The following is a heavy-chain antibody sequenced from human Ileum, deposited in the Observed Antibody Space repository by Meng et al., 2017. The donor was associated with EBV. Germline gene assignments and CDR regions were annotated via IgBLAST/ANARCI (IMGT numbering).Heavy chain of an antibody. J-gene: IGHJ4*02. D-gene: IGHD1-7*01. CDR1: GDSISSDIW. CDR2: VYHRGDT. V-gene: IGHV4-4*02. Sequence: QVRRRESGPGLVKPSGTLSLTCTVAGDSISSDIWWSWVRQPPGKGLEWIGEVYHRGDTNYNPSLKSRVDISVDKSKNQFYLSLFSVTAADTAVYYCGRDQGRELINHWGQGTLVTVSS. CDR3: GRDQGRELINH.